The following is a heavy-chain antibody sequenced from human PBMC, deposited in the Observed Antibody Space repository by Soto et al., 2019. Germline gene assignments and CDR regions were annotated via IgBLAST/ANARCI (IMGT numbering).Heavy chain of an antibody. V-gene: IGHV3-23*01. CDR3: AKGGGSWLGAGGGMDV. J-gene: IGHJ6*02. CDR2: ISGSGGST. CDR1: GFTFSSYA. Sequence: EVQLLESGGGLVQPGGSLRLSCAASGFTFSSYAMSWVRQAPGKGLEWVSAISGSGGSTYYADSVKGRFTISRDNSKNTLYRQMNSLRAEDTGVYYCAKGGGSWLGAGGGMDVWGQGTTVTVSS. D-gene: IGHD6-13*01.